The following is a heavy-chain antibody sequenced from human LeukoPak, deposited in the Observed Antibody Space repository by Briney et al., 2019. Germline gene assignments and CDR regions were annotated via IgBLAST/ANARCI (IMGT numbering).Heavy chain of an antibody. CDR1: GGTFSSYA. CDR2: IIPIFGTA. V-gene: IGHV1-69*13. J-gene: IGHJ6*02. D-gene: IGHD5-18*01. CDR3: ARDVNTAMGAYYYGMDV. Sequence: SVKVSCKASGGTFSSYAISWVRQAPGQGLEWMGGIIPIFGTANYAQKFQGRVTITADESTSAAYMELSSLRSEDTAVYYCARDVNTAMGAYYYGMDVWGQGTTVTVSS.